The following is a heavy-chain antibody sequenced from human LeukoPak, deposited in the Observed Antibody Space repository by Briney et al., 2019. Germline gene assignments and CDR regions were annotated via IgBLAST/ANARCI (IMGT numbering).Heavy chain of an antibody. CDR1: GYTFTSYA. CDR3: ARAPGLRYFDWLPDYFDY. J-gene: IGHJ4*02. D-gene: IGHD3-9*01. CDR2: INAGNGNT. Sequence: ASVKVSFKASGYTFTSYAMHWVRQAPGQRLERMGWINAGNGNTKYSQKFQGRVTITRDTSASTAYMELSSLRSEDTAVYYCARAPGLRYFDWLPDYFDYWGQGTLVTVSS. V-gene: IGHV1-3*01.